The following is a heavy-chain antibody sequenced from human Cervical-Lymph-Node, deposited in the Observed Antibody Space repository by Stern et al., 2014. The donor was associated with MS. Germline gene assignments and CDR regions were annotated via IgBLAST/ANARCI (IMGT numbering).Heavy chain of an antibody. CDR2: IDWDDEK. D-gene: IGHD4-23*01. J-gene: IGHJ2*01. CDR1: GFSLSTSGMC. CDR3: ARTTLEDWYFDL. V-gene: IGHV2-70*13. Sequence: QVTLKESGPALVEPTQTATLTCTLSGFSLSTSGMCVSWIRQPPGKALEWLGLIDWDDEKYYSTSLKTRLTISKDTSNHQVVLTMTNMDPVDTATYYCARTTLEDWYFDLWGRGTLVTVSS.